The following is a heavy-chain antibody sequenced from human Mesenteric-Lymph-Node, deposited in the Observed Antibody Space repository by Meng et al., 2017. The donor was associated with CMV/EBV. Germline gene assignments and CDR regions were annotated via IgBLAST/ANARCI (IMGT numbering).Heavy chain of an antibody. D-gene: IGHD6-6*01. CDR1: GGSIGNNNYY. CDR2: IYYSGST. CDR3: ARKGRSSYYYGMDV. J-gene: IGHJ6*02. V-gene: IGHV4-39*07. Sequence: SETLSLTCIVSGGSIGNNNYYWGWIRQPPGKGLEWIGSIYYSGSTYYTPSLKSRVTISVDTSKNQFSLKLNSVTAADTAVYYCARKGRSSYYYGMDVWGQGTTVTVSS.